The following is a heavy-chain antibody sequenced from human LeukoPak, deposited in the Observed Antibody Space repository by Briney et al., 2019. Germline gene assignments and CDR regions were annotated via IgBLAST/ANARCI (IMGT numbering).Heavy chain of an antibody. CDR2: INPNSGGT. CDR3: ARGIVGALNWYFDL. Sequence: ASVKVSCKASGYTFTGYYMHWVRQAPGQGLEWMGWINPNSGGTNYAQKFQGRVTMIRDTSTSTVYMELSSLRSEDTAVYYCARGIVGALNWYFDLWGRGTLVTVSS. CDR1: GYTFTGYY. J-gene: IGHJ2*01. V-gene: IGHV1-2*02. D-gene: IGHD1-26*01.